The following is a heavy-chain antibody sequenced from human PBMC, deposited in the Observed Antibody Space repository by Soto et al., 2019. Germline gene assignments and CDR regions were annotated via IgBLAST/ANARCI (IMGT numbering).Heavy chain of an antibody. V-gene: IGHV3-33*01. J-gene: IGHJ6*02. CDR2: IWYDGSNK. D-gene: IGHD3-10*01. CDR3: ARDRGNWVVWFGELPPQPYYYYYGMDV. Sequence: PGGSLRLSCAASGFTFSSYGMHWVRQAPGKGLEWVAVIWYDGSNKYYADSVKGRFTISRDNSKNTLYLQMNSLRAEDTAVYYCARDRGNWVVWFGELPPQPYYYYYGMDVWGQGTTVTVSS. CDR1: GFTFSSYG.